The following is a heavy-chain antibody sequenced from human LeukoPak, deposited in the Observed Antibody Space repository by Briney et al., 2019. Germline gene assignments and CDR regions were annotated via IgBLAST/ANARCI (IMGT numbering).Heavy chain of an antibody. CDR2: INHSGST. D-gene: IGHD2-2*02. J-gene: IGHJ5*02. V-gene: IGHV4-34*01. CDR1: GGSISSYY. Sequence: SETLSLTCTVSGGSISSYYWSWIRQPPGKGLEWIGEINHSGSTNYNPSLKSRVTVSVDTSKNQFSLKLSSVTAADTAVYYCARGVRGTYCSSTSCYIGRWFDPWGQGTLVTVSS. CDR3: ARGVRGTYCSSTSCYIGRWFDP.